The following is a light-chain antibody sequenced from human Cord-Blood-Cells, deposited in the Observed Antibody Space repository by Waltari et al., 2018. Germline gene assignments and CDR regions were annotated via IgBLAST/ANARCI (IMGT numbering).Light chain of an antibody. V-gene: IGKV3-11*01. CDR2: DAS. CDR1: QCVSSD. CDR3: QQRSNWPPYT. J-gene: IGKJ2*01. Sequence: EIVLTQSPATLSLSQGERATPSCRASQCVSSDFAWYHQKPGQAPRLLIDDASNRATGIPARFSGSGSGTDFTLTISSLEPEDFAVYYCQQRSNWPPYTFGQGTKLEIK.